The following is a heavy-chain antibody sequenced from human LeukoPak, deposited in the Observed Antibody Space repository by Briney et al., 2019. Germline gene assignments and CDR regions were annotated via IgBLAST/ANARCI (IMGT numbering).Heavy chain of an antibody. V-gene: IGHV3-30*03. J-gene: IGHJ4*02. Sequence: PGRSLRLSCAAPGFTLSNDGMHWVRQAPGRGLEWVALISYDGSDKHYADSVKGRFTVSRDNSKNTLYLQMNSLSRDDTAVYYCVGVGGYDSSGFLDYWGQGTLVTVSS. CDR1: GFTLSNDG. D-gene: IGHD3-22*01. CDR3: VGVGGYDSSGFLDY. CDR2: ISYDGSDK.